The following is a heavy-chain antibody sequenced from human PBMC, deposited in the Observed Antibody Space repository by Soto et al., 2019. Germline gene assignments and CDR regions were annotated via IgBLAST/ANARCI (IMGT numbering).Heavy chain of an antibody. J-gene: IGHJ3*02. V-gene: IGHV3-23*01. D-gene: IGHD6-19*01. Sequence: GGSLRLSCAASGFTLSSFAMSWVRQAPGKGLEWVSAISGSGGSTYYADSVKGRFTISRDNSKNTLYLQMNSLRAEDTAVYYCPLAVAGVAFDIWGQGTMVTVSS. CDR1: GFTLSSFA. CDR3: PLAVAGVAFDI. CDR2: ISGSGGST.